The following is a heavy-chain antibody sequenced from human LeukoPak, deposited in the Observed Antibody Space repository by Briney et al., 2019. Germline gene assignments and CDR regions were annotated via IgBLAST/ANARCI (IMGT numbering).Heavy chain of an antibody. J-gene: IGHJ4*02. CDR1: GDSVSSNSAA. D-gene: IGHD5-18*01. CDR2: TYYRSKWYN. CDR3: ARDLGVALVFDS. Sequence: SQTLSLTCAISGDSVSSNSAAWNWIRQSPSRGLEWLGRTYYRSKWYNDYAVSVKSRITINPDTSKNQFSLQLNSVTPADPAVYSCARDLGVALVFDSWGQGTLVTVSS. V-gene: IGHV6-1*01.